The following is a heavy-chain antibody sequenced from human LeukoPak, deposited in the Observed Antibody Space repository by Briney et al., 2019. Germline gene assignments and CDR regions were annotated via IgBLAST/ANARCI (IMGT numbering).Heavy chain of an antibody. Sequence: GGSLRLSCAASGFTFSSYEMNWVRQAPGKGLEGVSYISSSGSTIYYADSVKGRFTISRDNAKNSLYLQMNSLRAEDTAVYYCARGPEHTAYYFDYWGQGTLVTVSS. CDR3: ARGPEHTAYYFDY. V-gene: IGHV3-48*03. D-gene: IGHD2-21*01. J-gene: IGHJ4*02. CDR1: GFTFSSYE. CDR2: ISSSGSTI.